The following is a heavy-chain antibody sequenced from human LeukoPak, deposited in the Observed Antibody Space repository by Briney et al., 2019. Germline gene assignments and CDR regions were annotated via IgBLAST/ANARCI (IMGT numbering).Heavy chain of an antibody. J-gene: IGHJ4*02. V-gene: IGHV3-30*02. CDR1: GFTFSSYG. Sequence: GGSLRLSCAASGFTFSSYGMHWVRQAPGKGLEWVAFIRYDGSNKYYADSVKGRFTISRDNSKNTLYLQMNSLRAEDTAVYYCATGPDYDILTGYSGPYFDYWGQGTLVTVSS. CDR3: ATGPDYDILTGYSGPYFDY. CDR2: IRYDGSNK. D-gene: IGHD3-9*01.